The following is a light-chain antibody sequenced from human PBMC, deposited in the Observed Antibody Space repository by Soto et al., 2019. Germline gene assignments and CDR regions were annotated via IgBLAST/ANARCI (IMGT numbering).Light chain of an antibody. V-gene: IGKV3-20*01. CDR3: QHYGSLVLT. CDR1: QSVSSTY. Sequence: DIELTQSPGTLSSSPGERATLSCRASQSVSSTYLAWYQQKPGQAPMLLIYGASMRTTGIPESCSGSGAGKDFTLIISRLEAEDSADYYCQHYGSLVLTFGGGTKVEIK. J-gene: IGKJ4*01. CDR2: GAS.